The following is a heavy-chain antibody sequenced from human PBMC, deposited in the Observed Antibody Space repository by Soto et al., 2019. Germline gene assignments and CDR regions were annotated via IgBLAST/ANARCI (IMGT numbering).Heavy chain of an antibody. Sequence: SVKVSCKASGYTFTSYAMQWVRQAPGQRLEWMGWINAGNGNTKYSQKFQGRVTITRDTSASTAYMELSSLRSEDTAVYYCARRPGGSLTQFDPWGQGTLVNVSS. CDR1: GYTFTSYA. CDR2: INAGNGNT. CDR3: ARRPGGSLTQFDP. V-gene: IGHV1-3*01. D-gene: IGHD2-15*01. J-gene: IGHJ5*02.